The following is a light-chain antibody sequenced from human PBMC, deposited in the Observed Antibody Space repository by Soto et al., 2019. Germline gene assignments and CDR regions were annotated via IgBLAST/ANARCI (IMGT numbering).Light chain of an antibody. CDR1: QGITDR. J-gene: IGKJ2*01. V-gene: IGKV1-16*01. Sequence: DIQMTQSPSSLSASVGDRVTLTCRASQGITDRLTWFQQKPGKAPKSLIYDASTLQYGVPSRFSGGRSGTDFTLTISSLQPEDSATYYCQQYGNYPYTVGLGTKLEIK. CDR3: QQYGNYPYT. CDR2: DAS.